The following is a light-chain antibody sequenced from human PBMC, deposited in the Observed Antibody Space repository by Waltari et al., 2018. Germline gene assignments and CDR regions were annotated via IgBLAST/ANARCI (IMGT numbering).Light chain of an antibody. CDR1: QSVSSY. CDR2: DAS. V-gene: IGKV3-11*01. J-gene: IGKJ5*01. CDR3: QQRSNWPPT. Sequence: EIVLTQSPVTLSLSPGGRATLSCRASQSVSSYLAWYQQKPGQAPRLLIYDASNRATGIPARFSGSGSGTDFTLTISSLEPEDFAVYYCQQRSNWPPTFGQGTRLEIK.